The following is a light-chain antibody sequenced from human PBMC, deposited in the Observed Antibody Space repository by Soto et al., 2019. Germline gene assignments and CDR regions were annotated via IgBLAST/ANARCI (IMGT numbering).Light chain of an antibody. CDR2: DAS. CDR3: QQYSGFIT. V-gene: IGKV1-5*01. CDR1: QSISTW. Sequence: DIQMTQSPSTLSASVGDRVTITCRASQSISTWLAWYQQKPGKAPNILIYDASTLDSGVPSRFSGSGSGTDFTLTISSLQPHDFATYYCQQYSGFITFGQGTRLEI. J-gene: IGKJ5*01.